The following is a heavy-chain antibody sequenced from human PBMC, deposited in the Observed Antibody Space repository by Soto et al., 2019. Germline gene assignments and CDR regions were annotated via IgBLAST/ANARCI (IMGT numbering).Heavy chain of an antibody. CDR3: ARESSSPNYFYYGMDV. J-gene: IGHJ6*02. CDR2: VIPKASQP. Sequence: QVQLVQSGAEVKKPGSSVTVSCTASGGTFSSYAVSWVRQAPGQGLEWMGVVIPKASQPKYAPKFQGRVTITADYSTAYMEVSSLTSDDTAVYYCARESSSPNYFYYGMDVWGQGTTVIVSS. V-gene: IGHV1-69*01. CDR1: GGTFSSYA. D-gene: IGHD6-6*01.